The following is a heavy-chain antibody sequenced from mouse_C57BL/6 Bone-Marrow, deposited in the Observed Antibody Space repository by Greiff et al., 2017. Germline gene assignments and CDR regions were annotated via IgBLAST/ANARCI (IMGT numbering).Heavy chain of an antibody. D-gene: IGHD1-1*01. CDR2: ILPGSGIT. CDR3: AKGGSDFDS. V-gene: IGHV1-9*01. CDR1: GYTFTGYW. Sequence: QVQLQQSGAELMRPGASVKLSCKATGYTFTGYWIEWVKQRPGHGLEWIGEILPGSGITTYNENFKGKATFTADTSSNTADMHLSSLTTEDSVISYCAKGGSDFDSWGQGTSLTVSS. J-gene: IGHJ2*02.